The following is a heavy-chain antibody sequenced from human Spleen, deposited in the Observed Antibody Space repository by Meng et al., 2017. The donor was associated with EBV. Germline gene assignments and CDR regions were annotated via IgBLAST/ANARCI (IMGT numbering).Heavy chain of an antibody. V-gene: IGHV3-74*03. Sequence: VPGMEPRGSLVQLRGSLWLSSAASGFTLSSYWQPWGRQAPGKGLVWVSGINPDGSVITYADSVKGRFTISRDNAKNTVYLQMNSLRGEDTAVYYCARDLSGRFDPWGQGILVTVSS. J-gene: IGHJ5*02. D-gene: IGHD1-14*01. CDR3: ARDLSGRFDP. CDR1: GFTLSSYW. CDR2: INPDGSVI.